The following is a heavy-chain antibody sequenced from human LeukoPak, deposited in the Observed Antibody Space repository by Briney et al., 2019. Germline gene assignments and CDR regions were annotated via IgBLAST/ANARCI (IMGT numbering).Heavy chain of an antibody. V-gene: IGHV1-2*02. Sequence: ASVKVSCKASGHTFTGYYIHWVRQAPGQGLEWMGWINLNSGGTNYARKFQGRVTMTRDTSISTAYMELSRLRSDDTAVYYCAREVIAVAGHDYWGQGTLVTVSS. D-gene: IGHD6-19*01. J-gene: IGHJ4*02. CDR1: GHTFTGYY. CDR2: INLNSGGT. CDR3: AREVIAVAGHDY.